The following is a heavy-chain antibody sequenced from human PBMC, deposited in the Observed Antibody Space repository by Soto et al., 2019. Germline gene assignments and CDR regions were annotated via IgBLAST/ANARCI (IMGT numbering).Heavy chain of an antibody. CDR3: AKDGGGHSSSKPIDY. V-gene: IGHV3-23*01. Sequence: GGSLRLSCAASGFTFSSYAMSWVRQAPGKGLEWVSAISGSGGSTYYADSVKGRFTISRDNSKNTLYLQMNSLRAEDTAVYYCAKDGGGHSSSKPIDYWGQGTLVTVSS. J-gene: IGHJ4*02. D-gene: IGHD6-6*01. CDR1: GFTFSSYA. CDR2: ISGSGGST.